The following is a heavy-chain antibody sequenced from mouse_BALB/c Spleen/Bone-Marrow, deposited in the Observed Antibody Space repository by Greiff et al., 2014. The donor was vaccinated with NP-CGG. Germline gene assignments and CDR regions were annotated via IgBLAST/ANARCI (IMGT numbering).Heavy chain of an antibody. J-gene: IGHJ1*01. CDR3: TRTSFYYGSSYWYFDV. Sequence: VQLQQSGSELVKPGASVRLSCAASGFNIKDTYMHWVKQRPEQGLEWIGRIDPANGDTKYDPKFQGKATITADTSSNTAYLQLSSLTSEDTAVYYCTRTSFYYGSSYWYFDVWGAGTTVTVSS. D-gene: IGHD1-1*01. CDR2: IDPANGDT. V-gene: IGHV14-3*02. CDR1: GFNIKDTY.